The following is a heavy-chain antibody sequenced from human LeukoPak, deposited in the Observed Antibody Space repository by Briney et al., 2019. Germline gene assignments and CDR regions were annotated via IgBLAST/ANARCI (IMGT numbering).Heavy chain of an antibody. CDR1: GFTFSNAW. J-gene: IGHJ4*02. Sequence: GEPLRLSCVVSGFTFSNAWMSWIRQAPGKGLEWVGRIKTKTDGDRTDYAAPVEGRFTISRDDSKNTLSLQMNSLKTEDTAVYYCVGGPARTRYWGQGTLVTVSS. CDR3: VGGPARTRY. CDR2: IKTKTDGDRT. D-gene: IGHD3-16*01. V-gene: IGHV3-15*01.